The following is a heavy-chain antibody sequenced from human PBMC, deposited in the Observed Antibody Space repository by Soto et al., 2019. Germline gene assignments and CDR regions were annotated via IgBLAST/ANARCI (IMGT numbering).Heavy chain of an antibody. D-gene: IGHD2-2*01. J-gene: IGHJ6*02. CDR3: ARDLSRASYYGMDV. Sequence: GASVKVSCKASGYTFTSYAMHLVRQAPGQRLEWMGWINAGNGNTKYSQKFQGRVTITRDTSASTAYMELSSLRSEDTAVYYCARDLSRASYYGMDVWGQGTTVTVSS. V-gene: IGHV1-3*01. CDR1: GYTFTSYA. CDR2: INAGNGNT.